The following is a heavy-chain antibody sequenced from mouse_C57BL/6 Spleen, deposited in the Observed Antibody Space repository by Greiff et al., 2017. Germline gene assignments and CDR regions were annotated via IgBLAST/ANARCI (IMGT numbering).Heavy chain of an antibody. CDR2: IYPGDGDT. J-gene: IGHJ3*01. D-gene: IGHD4-1*02. V-gene: IGHV1-82*01. CDR1: GYAFSSSW. Sequence: QVQLQQSGPELVKPGASVKISCKASGYAFSSSWMNWVKQRPGKGLEWIGRIYPGDGDTNYNGKFKGKATLTADISSSTASMQLSSLTSEDSSVCFCAQLGRFAYWGQGTLVTVAA. CDR3: AQLGRFAY.